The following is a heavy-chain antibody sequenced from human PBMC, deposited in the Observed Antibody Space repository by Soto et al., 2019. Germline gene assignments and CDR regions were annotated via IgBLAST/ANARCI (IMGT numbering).Heavy chain of an antibody. J-gene: IGHJ6*03. CDR1: GFTFSSYS. CDR2: ISSSSSTI. D-gene: IGHD6-13*01. CDR3: ARDPRYSSSWYPLAVAGNYYYYMDV. Sequence: GGSLRLSCAASGFTFSSYSMNWVRQAPGKGLEWVSYISSSSSTIYYADSVKGRFTISRDNAKNSLYLQMNSLRAEDTAVYYCARDPRYSSSWYPLAVAGNYYYYMDVWGKGTTVTVSS. V-gene: IGHV3-48*01.